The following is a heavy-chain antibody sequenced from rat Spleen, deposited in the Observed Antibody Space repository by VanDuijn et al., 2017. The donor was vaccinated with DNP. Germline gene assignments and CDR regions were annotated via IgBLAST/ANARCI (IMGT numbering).Heavy chain of an antibody. V-gene: IGHV5-7*01. Sequence: EVQLVESGGGLVQPGRSMKLSCAASGFTFSNYDMAWVRQAPKKGLEWVATISYDGSSTYYRDSVKGRFTISRDNAKSTLYLQMDSLRSEDTATYYCTTDGDYWGQGVMVTVSS. J-gene: IGHJ2*01. CDR3: TTDGDY. CDR2: ISYDGSST. D-gene: IGHD1-12*02. CDR1: GFTFSNYD.